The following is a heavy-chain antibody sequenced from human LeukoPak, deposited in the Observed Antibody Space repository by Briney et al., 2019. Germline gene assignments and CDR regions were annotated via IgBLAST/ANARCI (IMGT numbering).Heavy chain of an antibody. CDR3: ARSPFLEYLEPTYMDV. Sequence: ASVKVSCKASGYTFTGYFIHYVRQAPGQGFEWMGWISPKSGGTNYAQKFQGRVTMTRDTAISTAYMELSSLKSDDTAMYYCARSPFLEYLEPTYMDVWGKGTSVIVSS. CDR1: GYTFTGYF. V-gene: IGHV1-2*02. D-gene: IGHD3-3*02. CDR2: ISPKSGGT. J-gene: IGHJ6*03.